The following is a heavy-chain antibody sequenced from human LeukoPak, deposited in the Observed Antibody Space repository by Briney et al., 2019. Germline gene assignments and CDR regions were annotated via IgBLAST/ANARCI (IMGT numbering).Heavy chain of an antibody. D-gene: IGHD2-2*01. Sequence: GGSLRLSCAVFGSGFPFSNAWMSWVRQAPGKGLEWVSAISGSGGSTYYADSVKGRFTISRDNSKNTLYLQMNSLRAEDTAVYYCAKEPRYCSSTSCPLSWYFDYWGQGTLVTVSS. CDR3: AKEPRYCSSTSCPLSWYFDY. V-gene: IGHV3-23*01. J-gene: IGHJ4*02. CDR2: ISGSGGST. CDR1: GFPFSNAW.